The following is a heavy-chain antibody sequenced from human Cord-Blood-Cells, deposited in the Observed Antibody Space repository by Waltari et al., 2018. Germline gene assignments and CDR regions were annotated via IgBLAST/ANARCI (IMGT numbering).Heavy chain of an antibody. CDR3: ARASRNFDWLLYDAFDI. CDR2: IYTSGST. V-gene: IGHV4-4*07. J-gene: IGHJ3*02. Sequence: QVQLQESGPGLVKPSETLSLTCTVSGGSISSYYWSWIRQPAGKGLEWIGRIYTSGSTNYTPALKSRVTMSVDTSKNQFSLKLSSVTAADTAVYYCARASRNFDWLLYDAFDIWGQGTMVTVSS. D-gene: IGHD3-9*01. CDR1: GGSISSYY.